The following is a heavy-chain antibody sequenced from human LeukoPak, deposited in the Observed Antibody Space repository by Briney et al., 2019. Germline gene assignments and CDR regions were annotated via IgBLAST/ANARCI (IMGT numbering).Heavy chain of an antibody. Sequence: GGSLRLSCAASGFTFSSYAMHWVRQAPGKGLEWVAVISYDGSNKYYADSVKGRFTISRDNSKNTPYLQMNSLRAEDAAVYYCAGSTDDAEYFQHWGQGTLVTVSS. D-gene: IGHD4-17*01. CDR1: GFTFSSYA. CDR2: ISYDGSNK. CDR3: AGSTDDAEYFQH. V-gene: IGHV3-30-3*01. J-gene: IGHJ1*01.